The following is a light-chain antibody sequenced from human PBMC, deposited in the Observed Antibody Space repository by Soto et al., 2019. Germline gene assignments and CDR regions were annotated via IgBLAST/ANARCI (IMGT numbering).Light chain of an antibody. CDR2: GAS. CDR1: QSVISSY. J-gene: IGKJ1*01. V-gene: IGKV3-20*01. Sequence: EIMLTQSPGTLSLSPGEGATLSCRASQSVISSYLAWYQQKPGQAPRLLIYGASSRATGIPDRFRGSGSGTDFSITISRLEPEDFAVYYCQQYASSPGTLGHGTKVEI. CDR3: QQYASSPGT.